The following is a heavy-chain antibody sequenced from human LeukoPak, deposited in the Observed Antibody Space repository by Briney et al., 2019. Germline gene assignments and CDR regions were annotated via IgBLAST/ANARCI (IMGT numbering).Heavy chain of an antibody. CDR3: VRYYNALDV. Sequence: GGSLRLSCAASGFTFSGYTMNWVRQAPGKGLEWVSSIRSSGDDIFYGDSVKGRFTISRDNAKNSLYLQMNSLRADDSAVYYCVRYYNALDVWGHGTMVTASS. V-gene: IGHV3-21*01. CDR2: IRSSGDDI. D-gene: IGHD3-10*01. J-gene: IGHJ3*01. CDR1: GFTFSGYT.